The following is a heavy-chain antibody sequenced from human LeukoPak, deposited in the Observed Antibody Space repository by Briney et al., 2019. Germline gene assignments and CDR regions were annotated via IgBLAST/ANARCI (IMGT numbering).Heavy chain of an antibody. Sequence: PSETLSLTCTVSGGSISSSSYYWGWIRQPPGKGLEWLGSIYYSGSTYYNPSLKSRVTISVDTSKNQFSLKRSSVTAADTAVYYCATLRASFDYWGQGTLVTVSS. J-gene: IGHJ4*02. CDR2: IYYSGST. CDR1: GGSISSSSYY. V-gene: IGHV4-39*01. CDR3: ATLRASFDY.